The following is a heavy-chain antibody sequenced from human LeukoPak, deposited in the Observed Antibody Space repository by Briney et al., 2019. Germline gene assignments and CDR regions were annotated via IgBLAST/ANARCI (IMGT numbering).Heavy chain of an antibody. CDR3: ARGMEGSFTFNY. V-gene: IGHV1-8*01. J-gene: IGHJ4*02. CDR1: GYTFTSYD. D-gene: IGHD1-26*01. Sequence: ASVKVSCKASGYTFTSYDINWVRQATGQGLEWMGWMNPNSGNTGYAQKFQGRVTMTRNTSISTAYMELSSLRSEDTAVYYCARGMEGSFTFNYWGQGTLVTVSS. CDR2: MNPNSGNT.